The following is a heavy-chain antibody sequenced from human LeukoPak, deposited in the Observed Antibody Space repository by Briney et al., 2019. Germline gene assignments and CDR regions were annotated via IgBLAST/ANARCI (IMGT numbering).Heavy chain of an antibody. CDR2: IYHSGST. V-gene: IGHV4-4*02. D-gene: IGHD4-23*01. CDR1: GFPFSSYG. CDR3: ARNGGNTDFDY. Sequence: PGRSLRLSCAASGFPFSSYGMHWVRQPPGKGLEWIGEIYHSGSTNYNPSLKSRVTMLLDKSKNQFSLKLSSVTAADTAVYYCARNGGNTDFDYWGQGTLVTVSS. J-gene: IGHJ4*02.